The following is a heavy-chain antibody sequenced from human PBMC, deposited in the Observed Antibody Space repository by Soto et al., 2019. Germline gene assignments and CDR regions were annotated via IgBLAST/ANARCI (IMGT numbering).Heavy chain of an antibody. CDR1: GGSFSGYY. D-gene: IGHD6-13*01. CDR2: INHSGST. Sequence: TSETLSLTCAVYGGSFSGYYWSWIRQPPGKGLEWIGEINHSGSTNYNPSLKSRVTISVDTSKNQFSLKLSSVTAADTAVYYCARVPRGIAAAGNYFDYWGQGTLVTVSS. CDR3: ARVPRGIAAAGNYFDY. V-gene: IGHV4-34*01. J-gene: IGHJ4*02.